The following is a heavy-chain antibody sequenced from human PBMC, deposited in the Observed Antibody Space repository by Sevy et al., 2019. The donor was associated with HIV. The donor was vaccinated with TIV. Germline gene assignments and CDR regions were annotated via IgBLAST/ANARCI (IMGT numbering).Heavy chain of an antibody. J-gene: IGHJ2*01. CDR1: GYTFTGYY. CDR3: ARVDNYDILTGYYDWYFDL. D-gene: IGHD3-9*01. CDR2: INPNSGGT. Sequence: ASVKVSCKASGYTFTGYYMHWVRQAPGQGLEWMGRINPNSGGTNYAQKFQGRVTMTRDTSISTAYMELSRLGSDDTAVYYCARVDNYDILTGYYDWYFDLWGRGTLVTVSS. V-gene: IGHV1-2*06.